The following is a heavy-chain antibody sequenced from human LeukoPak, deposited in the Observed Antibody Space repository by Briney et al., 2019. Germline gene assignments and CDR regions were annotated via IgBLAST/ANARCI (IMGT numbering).Heavy chain of an antibody. D-gene: IGHD3-3*01. CDR3: AKTANTIFGVGLDY. CDR2: IGGSGGST. CDR1: GFTFSSHA. V-gene: IGHV3-23*01. Sequence: LPGGSLRLACAAYGFTFSSHAMRWGRQAPGKGLGWESAIGGSGGSTNYAHCVKGRFTIARDNSTNTLYLQMDSLRAEGTYVYDCAKTANTIFGVGLDYWGQGTLVTVSS. J-gene: IGHJ4*02.